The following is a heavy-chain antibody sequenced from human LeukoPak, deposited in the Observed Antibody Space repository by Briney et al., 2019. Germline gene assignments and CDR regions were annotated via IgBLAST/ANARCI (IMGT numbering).Heavy chain of an antibody. CDR2: ISSNGGST. CDR1: GFTFSSYA. D-gene: IGHD3-22*01. Sequence: GGSLRLSCAASGFTFSSYAMHWVRQAPGKGLEYVSAISSNGGSTYYANSVKGRFTISRVNSKNALYLQMGSLRAEDMAVYYCARGTGGYYARHAFDIWGQGTMVTVSS. CDR3: ARGTGGYYARHAFDI. V-gene: IGHV3-64*01. J-gene: IGHJ3*02.